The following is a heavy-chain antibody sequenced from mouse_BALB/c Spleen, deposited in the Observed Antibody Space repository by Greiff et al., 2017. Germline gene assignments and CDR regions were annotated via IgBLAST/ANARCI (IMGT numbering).Heavy chain of an antibody. V-gene: IGHV1-18*01. CDR3: ARVYGYGWGYAMDY. J-gene: IGHJ4*01. CDR1: GYTFTDYN. Sequence: VQLQQSGPELVKPGASVKIPCKASGYTFTDYNMDWVKQSHGKSLEWIGEISPNNGGTIYNQKLKGKATLTVDKSTSTAYMELRSLTSEDTAVYYCARVYGYGWGYAMDYWGQGTSVTVSS. D-gene: IGHD2-2*01. CDR2: ISPNNGGT.